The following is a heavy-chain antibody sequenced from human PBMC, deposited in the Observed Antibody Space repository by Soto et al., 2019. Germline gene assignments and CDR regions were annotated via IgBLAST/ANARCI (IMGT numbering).Heavy chain of an antibody. CDR2: IYSSGTT. J-gene: IGHJ5*02. CDR1: GISIDNYY. V-gene: IGHV4-4*07. Sequence: QVQLQQSGPGLVKPSETLSLTCTVSGISIDNYYCSWIRQSAGKGLEWIGRIYSSGTTNYNPSLKSRVTMSVDMSKSQFSLNVRSVTAADTAVYYCVRDVGGSGWFAPWGQGPLVTVSS. CDR3: VRDVGGSGWFAP.